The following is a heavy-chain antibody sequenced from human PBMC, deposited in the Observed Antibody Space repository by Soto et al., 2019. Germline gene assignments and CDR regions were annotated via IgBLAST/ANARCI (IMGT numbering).Heavy chain of an antibody. Sequence: GGSLRLSCAASGFTLSNYARNWVRQAPGKGLEWVSSISDSGGSTYYADSVKGRFTISRDNSKNTLYLQMNSLRAEDTAVYYCAKDKRYNGNDGTYYFDYWGQGTLVTVSS. V-gene: IGHV3-23*01. CDR1: GFTLSNYA. CDR3: AKDKRYNGNDGTYYFDY. J-gene: IGHJ4*02. CDR2: ISDSGGST. D-gene: IGHD1-20*01.